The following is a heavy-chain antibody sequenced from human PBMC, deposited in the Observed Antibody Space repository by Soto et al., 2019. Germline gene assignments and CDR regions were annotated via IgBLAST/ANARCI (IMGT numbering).Heavy chain of an antibody. J-gene: IGHJ6*01. CDR1: GFTFTSSA. CDR3: AAHYYDFWTGYYEDGMEA. CDR2: IVVGSGNT. Sequence: ASVKVSCKASGFTFTSSAVQWVRQALGQRLEWIGWIVVGSGNTNYAQKFQERVTITRDMSTSTAYMELSSLRSEDTAVYYCAAHYYDFWTGYYEDGMEAWGQGTMVSVSS. D-gene: IGHD3-3*01. V-gene: IGHV1-58*01.